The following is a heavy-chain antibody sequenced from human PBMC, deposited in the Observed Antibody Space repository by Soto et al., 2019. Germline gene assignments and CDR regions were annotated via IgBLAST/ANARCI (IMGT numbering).Heavy chain of an antibody. J-gene: IGHJ4*02. D-gene: IGHD2-15*01. CDR3: ARRHSGGFFRFFDS. CDR1: GGSPSTNP. V-gene: IGHV1-69*06. CDR2: TGSGTGPG. Sequence: GASVKVSCKASGGSPSTNPISWVRQAPGQGLEWMGGTGSGTGPGNHAQKFQGRLTVTADKSTSTVYMELTNLSSEDTAVYYCARRHSGGFFRFFDSWGQGTLVTVSS.